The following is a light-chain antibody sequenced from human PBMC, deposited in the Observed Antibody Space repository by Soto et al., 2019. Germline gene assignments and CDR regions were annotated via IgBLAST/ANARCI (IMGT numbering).Light chain of an antibody. V-gene: IGKV1-33*01. J-gene: IGKJ4*01. Sequence: DVQLTQSPSTLPASVGDRVAITCQATQNIFNYLNWFQQRPGKTPQLLISDASHLEPGVPSRFSGQRSGTDFTLIISDLQPEEFATYFCQHYEDLPLTFGGGTRVEV. CDR3: QHYEDLPLT. CDR1: QNIFNY. CDR2: DAS.